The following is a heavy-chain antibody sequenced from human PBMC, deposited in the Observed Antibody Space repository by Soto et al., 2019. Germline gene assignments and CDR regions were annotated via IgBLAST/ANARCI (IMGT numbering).Heavy chain of an antibody. D-gene: IGHD5-12*01. CDR3: ARDGYDGNSHPFDY. CDR2: ISYDGGNQ. CDR1: GFTFSTYA. Sequence: QVQVVESGGGVVQPGKSLRLSCAASGFTFSTYAMHWVRQAPGKGLEWVAVISYDGGNQYYADSVKGRFTISRDNSKNTVDLQMNSLRAEDTAIYYCARDGYDGNSHPFDYWGQGTLVTVSS. V-gene: IGHV3-30-3*01. J-gene: IGHJ4*02.